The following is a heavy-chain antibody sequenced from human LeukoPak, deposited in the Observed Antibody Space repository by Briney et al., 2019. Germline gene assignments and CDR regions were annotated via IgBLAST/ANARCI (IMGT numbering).Heavy chain of an antibody. CDR1: GYTFTSYG. D-gene: IGHD2-2*01. CDR3: ANELRTSNAFDI. J-gene: IGHJ3*02. CDR2: ISAYNGNI. V-gene: IGHV1-18*01. Sequence: ASVKVSCKASGYTFTSYGISWVRQAPGQGLEWMGWISAYNGNINYAQKLQGRVTMTTDTSTSTAYMELRSLRSDDTAVYYCANELRTSNAFDIWGQGTMVTVSS.